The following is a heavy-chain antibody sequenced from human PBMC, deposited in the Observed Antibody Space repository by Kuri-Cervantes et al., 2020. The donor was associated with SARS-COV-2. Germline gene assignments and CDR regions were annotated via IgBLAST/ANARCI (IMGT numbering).Heavy chain of an antibody. J-gene: IGHJ3*02. CDR1: GGTFSSYT. D-gene: IGHD3-10*01. V-gene: IGHV1-69*05. CDR2: IIPIFGTA. CDR3: ARERDYYGSGYI. Sequence: SVKVSCKASGGTFSSYTISWVRQAPGQGLEWMGRIIPIFGTANYAQKFQGRVTITMDESTSTAYMELSSLRYEDTAVYYCARERDYYGSGYIWGQGTTVTVSS.